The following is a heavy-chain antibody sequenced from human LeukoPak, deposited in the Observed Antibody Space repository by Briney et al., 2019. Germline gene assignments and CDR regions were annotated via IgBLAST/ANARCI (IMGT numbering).Heavy chain of an antibody. CDR3: ARHLDSVYDVWSGYYPADAFDI. D-gene: IGHD3-3*01. V-gene: IGHV4-31*03. CDR1: GGSISSGGYY. CDR2: IYYSGST. Sequence: SQTLSLTCTVSGGSISSGGYYWSWIHQHPGKGLEWIGYIYYSGSTYYNPSLKSRVTISVDTSKNQFSLKLSSVTAADTAVYYCARHLDSVYDVWSGYYPADAFDIWGQGTMVTVSS. J-gene: IGHJ3*02.